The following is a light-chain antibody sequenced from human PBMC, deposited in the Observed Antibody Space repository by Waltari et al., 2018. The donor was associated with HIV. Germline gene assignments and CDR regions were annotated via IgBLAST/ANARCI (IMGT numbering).Light chain of an antibody. CDR2: EVS. V-gene: IGLV2-23*02. J-gene: IGLJ2*01. Sequence: QSALTQPASVSGSFGQSITISCTGTSSDVGSYNLVSWYQHHPGKAPKLIIYEVSKRPSGVSNRFSGSKSGNTASLTVSVLQAEDEADYYCCSYAGNSIPFGGGTKLTVL. CDR1: SSDVGSYNL. CDR3: CSYAGNSIP.